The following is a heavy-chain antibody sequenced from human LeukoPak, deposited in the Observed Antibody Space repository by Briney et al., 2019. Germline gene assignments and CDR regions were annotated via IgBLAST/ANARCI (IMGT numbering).Heavy chain of an antibody. CDR3: AKAQRDYDFWSGYYVRNWFDP. CDR2: ISGSGGST. J-gene: IGHJ5*02. CDR1: GFTFSSHA. V-gene: IGHV3-23*01. D-gene: IGHD3-3*01. Sequence: GGSLRLSCAASGFTFSSHAMSWVRQAPGKGLEWVSAISGSGGSTYYAASVKGRFTISRDNSKNTLYLQMNSLRAEDTAVYYCAKAQRDYDFWSGYYVRNWFDPWGQGTLVTVSS.